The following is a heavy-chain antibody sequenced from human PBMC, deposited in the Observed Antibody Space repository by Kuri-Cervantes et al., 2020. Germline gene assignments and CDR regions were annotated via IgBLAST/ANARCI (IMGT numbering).Heavy chain of an antibody. CDR1: GFTFSNYA. J-gene: IGHJ6*02. V-gene: IGHV3-23*01. CDR2: IRGTGTST. CDR3: ARGHSSGWYRGSNYGMDV. D-gene: IGHD6-19*01. Sequence: GGSLRLSCAASGFTFSNYAMAWVRQAPGKGLEWVSTIRGTGTSTYYADSVKGRFTISRDDAKNSLYLQMNSLRDEDTAVYYCARGHSSGWYRGSNYGMDVWGQGTTVTVSS.